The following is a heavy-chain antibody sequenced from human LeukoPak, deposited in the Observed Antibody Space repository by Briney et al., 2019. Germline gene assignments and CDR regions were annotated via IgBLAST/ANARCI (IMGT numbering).Heavy chain of an antibody. D-gene: IGHD2-15*01. J-gene: IGHJ4*02. CDR2: IYYSGST. CDR1: GGSISSSSYY. CDR3: ARMVVDLNFDY. Sequence: SETLSLTCTVSGGSISSSSYYWGWIRQPPGKGLEWIGSIYYSGSTYYNPFLKSRVTISVDTSKNQFSLKLSSVTAADTAVYYCARMVVDLNFDYWGQGTLVTVSS. V-gene: IGHV4-39*01.